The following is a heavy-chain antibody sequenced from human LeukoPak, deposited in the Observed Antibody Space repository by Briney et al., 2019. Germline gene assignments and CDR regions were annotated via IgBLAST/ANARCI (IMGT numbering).Heavy chain of an antibody. J-gene: IGHJ4*02. D-gene: IGHD6-13*01. CDR1: TFTFSTYW. V-gene: IGHV3-7*01. CDR2: INRDGSVK. Sequence: GGSLRLSCAASTFTFSTYWMTWVRQAPGKGPGFVANINRDGSVKNYVDSVKGRFTISRDNAKNSLYLQMNSLRADDTAVYYCARDPGSSSFDYWGQGTLVTVSS. CDR3: ARDPGSSSFDY.